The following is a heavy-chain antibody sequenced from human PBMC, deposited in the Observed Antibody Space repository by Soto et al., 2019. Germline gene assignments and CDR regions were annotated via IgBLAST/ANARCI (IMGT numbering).Heavy chain of an antibody. CDR2: IYYSGTT. J-gene: IGHJ4*02. CDR1: GGSISSDSYY. CDR3: AKGTIHYFDY. V-gene: IGHV4-31*03. Sequence: QVQLQESGPRLVKPSQTLSLTCTVSGGSISSDSYYWTWIRQHPGKGLEWIGYIYYSGTTHYNPSLKSRVTISVDMSKNQFSLRLSSVTAAETAVYYCAKGTIHYFDYWGQGTLVTVSA.